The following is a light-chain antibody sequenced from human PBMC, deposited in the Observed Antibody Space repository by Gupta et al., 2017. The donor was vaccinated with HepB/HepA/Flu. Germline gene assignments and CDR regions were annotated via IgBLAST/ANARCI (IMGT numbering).Light chain of an antibody. CDR2: GAS. CDR3: QQYYSYPRT. Sequence: AMRMTQSPSSFSAATGDRVTITCRASQGISSYLAWYQQKPGKAPELLIYGASTLQTGVPSRFSGSGSVTDFTLTISCLQSEDFATYYCQQYYSYPRTFGQGTKVEIK. CDR1: QGISSY. J-gene: IGKJ1*01. V-gene: IGKV1-8*01.